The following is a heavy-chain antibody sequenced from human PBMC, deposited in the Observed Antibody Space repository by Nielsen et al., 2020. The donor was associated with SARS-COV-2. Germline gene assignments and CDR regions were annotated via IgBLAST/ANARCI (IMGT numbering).Heavy chain of an antibody. Sequence: ASVKVSCKVSGYTLTELSMHWVRQAPGKGPEWMGSFDREDGEIIYAPKFQGRVTLTEDTSTDTAYMELRTLRSEDTAVYYCARVGSGVVPGPLGIGMWYSYYYMDVWGKGTTVTVSS. D-gene: IGHD2-2*01. CDR1: GYTLTELS. CDR2: FDREDGEI. CDR3: ARVGSGVVPGPLGIGMWYSYYYMDV. V-gene: IGHV1-24*01. J-gene: IGHJ6*03.